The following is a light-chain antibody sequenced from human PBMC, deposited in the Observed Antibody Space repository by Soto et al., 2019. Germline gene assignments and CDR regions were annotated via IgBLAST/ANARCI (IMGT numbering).Light chain of an antibody. CDR1: QDISSW. V-gene: IGKV1-12*01. CDR2: AAT. J-gene: IGKJ4*01. Sequence: DIQMTQSPSSVSASVGDRVSITCRASQDISSWVAWYQQRPGKAPKLLIYAATILQSGVPSRFSGSGSGTAFTLTISNLQPEDFASYFCQQANSFPLTFGGGNKVDIK. CDR3: QQANSFPLT.